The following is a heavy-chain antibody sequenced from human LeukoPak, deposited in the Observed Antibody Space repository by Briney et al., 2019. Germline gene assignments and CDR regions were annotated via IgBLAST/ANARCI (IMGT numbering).Heavy chain of an antibody. CDR3: ATVVGNYDFWSGYRYNWFDP. CDR2: FDPEDGET. D-gene: IGHD3-3*01. J-gene: IGHJ5*02. V-gene: IGHV1-24*01. Sequence: GASVKVSCKVSGYTLTELSMHWVRQAPGKGLEWMGGFDPEDGETMYAQKFQGRVTMTEDTSTDTAYMELSSLRSEDTAVYYCATVVGNYDFWSGYRYNWFDPWGQGTLVTVSS. CDR1: GYTLTELS.